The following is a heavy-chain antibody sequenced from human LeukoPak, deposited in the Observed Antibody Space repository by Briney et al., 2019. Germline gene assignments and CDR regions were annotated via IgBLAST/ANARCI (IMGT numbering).Heavy chain of an antibody. V-gene: IGHV1-46*02. Sequence: VASVKVSCKSSGHTLNNHFIHWVRQAPGQGLEWMGMINPRDGSTRTLQRFQGRLTMTRDTSTSTLYMGLSSLRSEDTATYFCARGADQEFDFWGQGTPVTVSS. J-gene: IGHJ4*02. CDR2: INPRDGST. CDR3: ARGADQEFDF. CDR1: GHTLNNHF.